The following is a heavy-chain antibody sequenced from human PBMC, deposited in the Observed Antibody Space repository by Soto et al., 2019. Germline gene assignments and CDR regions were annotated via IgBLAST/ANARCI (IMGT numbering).Heavy chain of an antibody. D-gene: IGHD5-12*01. Sequence: EGQLAESGGGLVQPGGSLRLSCAASGFTFSNYWMTWVRQAPGKGLEWVANIERDGSAKNYVGSVRGRFTISRDNAKNSLYLQLNSLRAEDSAAYSCASDRYSGDFELWGRGTLVSVSS. CDR1: GFTFSNYW. CDR3: ASDRYSGDFEL. CDR2: IERDGSAK. V-gene: IGHV3-7*01. J-gene: IGHJ2*01.